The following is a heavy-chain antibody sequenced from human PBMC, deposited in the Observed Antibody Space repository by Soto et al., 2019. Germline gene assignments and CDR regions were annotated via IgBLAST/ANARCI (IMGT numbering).Heavy chain of an antibody. J-gene: IGHJ6*02. D-gene: IGHD3-10*01. V-gene: IGHV5-10-1*01. CDR3: ARRLRGLTGSYYYYGMDV. CDR2: IDPSDSYT. Sequence: GESLEISCKGFGYSFTSYWISWVGQMPGKGLEWMGRIDPSDSYTNYSPSFQGHVTISADKSISTAYLQWSSLKASDTAMYYCARRLRGLTGSYYYYGMDVWGQGTTVTVSS. CDR1: GYSFTSYW.